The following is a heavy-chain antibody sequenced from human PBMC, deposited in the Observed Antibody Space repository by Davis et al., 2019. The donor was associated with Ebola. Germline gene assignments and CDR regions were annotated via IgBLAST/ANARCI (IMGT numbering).Heavy chain of an antibody. J-gene: IGHJ4*02. D-gene: IGHD1-26*01. Sequence: GGSLRLSCAASGFTFSGSAMHWVRQASGKGLEWVGRIRSKANSYATAYAASVKGRFTISRDDSKNTAYPQMNSLKTEDTAVYYCTATVGATDYWGQGTLVTVSS. CDR1: GFTFSGSA. CDR2: IRSKANSYAT. CDR3: TATVGATDY. V-gene: IGHV3-73*01.